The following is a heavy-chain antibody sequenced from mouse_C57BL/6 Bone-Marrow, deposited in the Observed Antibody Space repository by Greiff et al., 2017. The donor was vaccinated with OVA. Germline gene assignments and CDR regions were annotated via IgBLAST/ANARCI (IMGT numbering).Heavy chain of an antibody. CDR1: GYTFTSYT. V-gene: IGHV1-4*01. CDR2: INPSSGYT. CDR3: ARFITTEYYFDY. Sequence: QVQLQQSGAELARPGASVKMSCKASGYTFTSYTMHWVKQRPGQGLEWIGYINPSSGYTKYNQKFKDKATLTADKSSSTAYMQLSSLTPEDSAVYYCARFITTEYYFDYWGQGTTLTVSS. J-gene: IGHJ2*01. D-gene: IGHD1-1*01.